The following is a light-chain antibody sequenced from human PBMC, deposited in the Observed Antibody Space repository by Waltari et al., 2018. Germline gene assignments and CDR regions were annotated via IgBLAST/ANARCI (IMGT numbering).Light chain of an antibody. CDR2: GAS. CDR1: QSVSSN. CDR3: QQYTNWPLT. Sequence: EIVMTQSPATLSVSPGERATLSCRASQSVSSNLAWYQQKPGQAPSLLIYGASTRATGIPARFSGSGSGTEVTLTISSRQSEDFAVYYCQQYTNWPLTFGGGTKVEIK. J-gene: IGKJ4*01. V-gene: IGKV3-15*01.